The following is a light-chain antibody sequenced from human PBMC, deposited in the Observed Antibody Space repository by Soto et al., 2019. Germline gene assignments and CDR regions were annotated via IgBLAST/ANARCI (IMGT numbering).Light chain of an antibody. J-gene: IGKJ2*01. CDR1: QSISSY. CDR3: QQSYSTPT. V-gene: IGKV1-39*01. CDR2: AAP. Sequence: DIQMTQSPSSLSASVGDRVTITCRASQSISSYLNWYQQKPGKAPKLLIYAAPSLQSGVPSRFRCSRSGTDFTLTISSLQPEDFATYYCQQSYSTPTFGQGTKLQIK.